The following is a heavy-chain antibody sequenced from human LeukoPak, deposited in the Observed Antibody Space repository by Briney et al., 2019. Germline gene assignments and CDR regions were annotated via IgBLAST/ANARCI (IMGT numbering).Heavy chain of an antibody. CDR3: ARGRRYYGDYVYYMDV. V-gene: IGHV4-4*07. Sequence: SETLSLTCTASGGSISSYYWSWIRQPAGKGLEWIGRIYTSGSTNYNPSLKSRVTISVDTSKNQFSLKLSSVTAADTAVYYCARGRRYYGDYVYYMDVWGKGTTVTVSS. CDR2: IYTSGST. J-gene: IGHJ6*03. CDR1: GGSISSYY. D-gene: IGHD4-17*01.